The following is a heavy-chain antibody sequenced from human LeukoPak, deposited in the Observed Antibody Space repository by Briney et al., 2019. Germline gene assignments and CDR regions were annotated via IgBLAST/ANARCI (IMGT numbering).Heavy chain of an antibody. Sequence: SETLSLTCSVSGGSIGTYYWSWIRQPPGKGLECMGYFYYSGNTNYNPSLKSRVTISVDTSKNQFSLKLNSVTAADTAVYYCARDRSTVAMARWGVFDYWGQGTLVTVSS. V-gene: IGHV4-59*01. J-gene: IGHJ4*02. CDR2: FYYSGNT. CDR3: ARDRSTVAMARWGVFDY. D-gene: IGHD5-12*01. CDR1: GGSIGTYY.